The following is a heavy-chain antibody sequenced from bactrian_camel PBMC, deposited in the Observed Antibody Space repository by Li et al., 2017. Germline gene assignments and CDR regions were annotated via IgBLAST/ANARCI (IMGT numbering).Heavy chain of an antibody. Sequence: LVESGGGSVQAGESLRLSCAASAATGGPFYMAYFRQAPGKEREGVATITLETGNTGYADSVKGRFTISQDGADNTAYLQMNSLEPEDTAMYYCAANFGPYCSGPYLARRANFLGQGTQVTVS. D-gene: IGHD2*01. V-gene: IGHV3S1*01. J-gene: IGHJ4*01. CDR1: AATGGPFY. CDR2: ITLETGNT.